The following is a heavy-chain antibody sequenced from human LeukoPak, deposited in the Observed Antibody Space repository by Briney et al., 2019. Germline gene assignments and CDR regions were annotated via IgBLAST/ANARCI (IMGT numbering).Heavy chain of an antibody. CDR1: GYTFNNYG. D-gene: IGHD3-9*01. CDR2: VSSYNGDT. J-gene: IGHJ5*02. Sequence: ASVRVPCKASGYTFNNYGISWVRQAPGQGLEWMGWVSSYNGDTNYAQRFQGRVTMSTDTSTSTAYMELRSLTFDDTAIYYCAKDWHILTGRNCFDPWGQGTLVTVSS. V-gene: IGHV1-18*01. CDR3: AKDWHILTGRNCFDP.